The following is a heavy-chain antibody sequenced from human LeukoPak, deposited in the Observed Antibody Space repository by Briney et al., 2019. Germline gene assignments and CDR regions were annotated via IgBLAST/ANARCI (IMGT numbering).Heavy chain of an antibody. Sequence: GASVKVSCKASGYTFTDYGITWVRQAPGQGLEWMGWISTHHGNTNYAQRLQDRVTMTTDTSTSIAYMELSSLRSEDTAVYYCARVLIRAVAGPRPYYYYGMDVWGQGTTVTVSS. D-gene: IGHD6-19*01. V-gene: IGHV1-18*01. J-gene: IGHJ6*02. CDR1: GYTFTDYG. CDR3: ARVLIRAVAGPRPYYYYGMDV. CDR2: ISTHHGNT.